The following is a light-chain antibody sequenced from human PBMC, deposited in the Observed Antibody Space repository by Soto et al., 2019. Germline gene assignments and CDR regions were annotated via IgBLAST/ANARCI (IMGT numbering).Light chain of an antibody. CDR1: SSDVGGYNY. CDR3: SSYTSSTG. CDR2: DVS. Sequence: QSVLTQPASVSGSPGQSITISCTGTSSDVGGYNYVSWYQQHPGKAPKLMIYDVSNRPSGVSNRFSGSKSGNTASLTISGLQAEDEADSDCSSYTSSTGFGGGTKRTV. J-gene: IGLJ2*01. V-gene: IGLV2-14*01.